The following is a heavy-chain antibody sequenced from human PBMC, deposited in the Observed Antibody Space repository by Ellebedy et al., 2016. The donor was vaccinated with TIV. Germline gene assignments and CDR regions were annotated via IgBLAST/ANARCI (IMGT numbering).Heavy chain of an antibody. V-gene: IGHV4-59*01. CDR1: GGSISSYY. Sequence: SETLSLXCTVSGGSISSYYWSWIRQPPGKGLEWIGYIYYSGSTNYNPSLKSRVTISVDTSKNQFSLKLSSVTAADTAVYYCARDAVSSGSLYYYYYGMDVWGQGTTVTVSS. CDR2: IYYSGST. CDR3: ARDAVSSGSLYYYYYGMDV. D-gene: IGHD3-3*01. J-gene: IGHJ6*02.